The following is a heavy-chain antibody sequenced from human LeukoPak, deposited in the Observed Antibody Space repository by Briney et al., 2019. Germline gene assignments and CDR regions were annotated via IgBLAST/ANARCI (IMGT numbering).Heavy chain of an antibody. D-gene: IGHD5-18*01. CDR2: ISYDGSNK. CDR1: GFTFSSYA. Sequence: GGSLRLSCAASGFTFSSYAMHWVRQAPGKGLEWVAVISYDGSNKYSVKGRFTISRDNSKNTLYLQMYSLRAEDTAGYYCARAAAIGPPDAFDIWGQGTLVTVSS. J-gene: IGHJ3*02. CDR3: ARAAAIGPPDAFDI. V-gene: IGHV3-30*04.